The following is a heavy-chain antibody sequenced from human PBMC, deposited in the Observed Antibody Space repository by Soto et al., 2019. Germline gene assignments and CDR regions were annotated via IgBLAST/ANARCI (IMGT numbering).Heavy chain of an antibody. J-gene: IGHJ4*02. CDR3: ARWLGYGPHFDY. Sequence: SEPLSLTCAVSGGSVSSGGYSWRWIRQPPGKGLEWIGYIYYSGSTYYNPSLKSRVTISVDTSKNQFSLKLSSVTAADTAVYYCARWLGYGPHFDYWGQGTLVTVSS. D-gene: IGHD5-12*01. V-gene: IGHV4-30-2*05. CDR1: GGSVSSGGYS. CDR2: IYYSGST.